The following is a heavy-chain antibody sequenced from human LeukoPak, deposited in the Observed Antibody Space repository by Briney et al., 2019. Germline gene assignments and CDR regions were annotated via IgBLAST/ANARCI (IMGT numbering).Heavy chain of an antibody. CDR1: GFIFSSYW. J-gene: IGHJ4*02. CDR3: VEDWGYSYGYAFDY. CDR2: INTDGSST. V-gene: IGHV3-74*03. Sequence: PGGSLRLSCAASGFIFSSYWMHWVRHVPGKGLVWVSHINTDGSSTVYADSVKGRFTISRDNAKNTLYLQMNSLRAEDTAVYYCVEDWGYSYGYAFDYWGQGALVTVSS. D-gene: IGHD5-18*01.